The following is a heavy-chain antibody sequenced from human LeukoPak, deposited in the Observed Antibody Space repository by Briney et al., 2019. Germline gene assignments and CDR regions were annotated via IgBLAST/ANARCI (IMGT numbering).Heavy chain of an antibody. D-gene: IGHD2-21*02. CDR3: AKDPRGYCGGDCYSNFDY. Sequence: ASVKVSCKASGYTFTSYDINWVRQATGQGPEWMGRMNPNSGNTGYAQKFQGRVTITRNTSISTAYMELSSLRSEDTAVYYCAKDPRGYCGGDCYSNFDYWGQGTLVTVSS. V-gene: IGHV1-8*03. CDR2: MNPNSGNT. CDR1: GYTFTSYD. J-gene: IGHJ4*02.